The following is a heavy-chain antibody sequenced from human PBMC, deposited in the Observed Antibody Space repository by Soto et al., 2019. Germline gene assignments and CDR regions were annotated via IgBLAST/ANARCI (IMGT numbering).Heavy chain of an antibody. CDR2: INHSGST. Sequence: QVQLQQWGAGLLKPSETLSLTFAVSGGSFSGDYWSWIRQPPGKGLEWIVEINHSGSTNYNPSLKSLVTISVDTSKNQFSLKLSSVTAADTAVHYCARRLYYDSRPAPFWYWGQGTLVTVSS. D-gene: IGHD3-22*01. CDR1: GGSFSGDY. J-gene: IGHJ4*02. CDR3: ARRLYYDSRPAPFWY. V-gene: IGHV4-34*01.